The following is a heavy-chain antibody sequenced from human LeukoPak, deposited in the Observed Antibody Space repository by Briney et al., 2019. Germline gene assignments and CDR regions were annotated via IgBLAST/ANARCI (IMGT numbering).Heavy chain of an antibody. CDR1: GYTFTGYY. Sequence: ASVKVSCKASGYTFTGYYMHWVRQAPGQGLEWMGWINPNSGGTNYAQKFQGRVTMTRDTSISTAYMELSRLRSDDTAVYYCARDVYCSGGSCYYYMDVWGKGTTVTISS. CDR2: INPNSGGT. J-gene: IGHJ6*03. V-gene: IGHV1-2*02. D-gene: IGHD2-15*01. CDR3: ARDVYCSGGSCYYYMDV.